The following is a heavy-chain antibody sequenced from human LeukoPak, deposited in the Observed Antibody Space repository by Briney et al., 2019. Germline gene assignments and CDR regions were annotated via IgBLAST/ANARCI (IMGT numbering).Heavy chain of an antibody. CDR3: ARTPLLNWFDP. Sequence: SETLSLTCTVPGGSISSSSYYWGWIRQPPGKGLEWIGSIYYSGSTYYNPSLKSRVTISVDTSKNQFSLKLSSVTAADTAVYYCARTPLLNWFDPWGQGTLVTVSS. V-gene: IGHV4-39*01. J-gene: IGHJ5*02. D-gene: IGHD2-15*01. CDR2: IYYSGST. CDR1: GGSISSSSYY.